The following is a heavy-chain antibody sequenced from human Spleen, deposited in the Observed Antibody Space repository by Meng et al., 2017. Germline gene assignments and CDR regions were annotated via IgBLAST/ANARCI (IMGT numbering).Heavy chain of an antibody. CDR2: IYYSGST. D-gene: IGHD5-18*01. J-gene: IGHJ4*02. Sequence: SETLSLTCTVSGGSISTSIYYWGWIRQPPGKGLEWIGNIYYSGSTNYNPSLKSRVTISVDTSKNQFSLKLSSVTAADTAVYYCATHSDGYVDSWGQGTLVTVSS. CDR3: ATHSDGYVDS. CDR1: GGSISTSIYY. V-gene: IGHV4-39*07.